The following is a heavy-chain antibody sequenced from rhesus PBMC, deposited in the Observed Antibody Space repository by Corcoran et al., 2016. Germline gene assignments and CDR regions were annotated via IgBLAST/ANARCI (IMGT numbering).Heavy chain of an antibody. CDR2: SSESCDTT. V-gene: IGHV3-100*02. Sequence: VKLVEFGGGWAKPGGSLGLPCSDSVLTSSNYEMHWGPQTPEKGRKGVSVSSESCDTTNYAYSVNGRFTITRDNAKNSLFLKMNSLRVDDTAVYYCTGYTQVGSWGQGVLVTVSS. CDR3: TGYTQVGS. CDR1: VLTSSNYE. J-gene: IGHJ4*01. D-gene: IGHD5-36*01.